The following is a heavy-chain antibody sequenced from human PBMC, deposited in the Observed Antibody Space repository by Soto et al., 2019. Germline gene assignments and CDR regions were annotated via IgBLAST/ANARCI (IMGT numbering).Heavy chain of an antibody. CDR2: VSATASTK. D-gene: IGHD2-15*01. V-gene: IGHV3-23*01. CDR1: GFTFSNYA. Sequence: GGSLRLSCAASGFTFSNYAMSWVRQAPGKGLEWVSLVSATASTKYYTDSVKGRFTISRDNSRNTVYLQMNSLRAEDTAVYYCANDFRNHTAVAGIFTYWRHGLLVTRSS. CDR3: ANDFRNHTAVAGIFTY. J-gene: IGHJ4*01.